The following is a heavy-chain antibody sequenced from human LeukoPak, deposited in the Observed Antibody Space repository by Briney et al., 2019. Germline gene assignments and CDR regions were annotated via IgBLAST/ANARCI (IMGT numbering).Heavy chain of an antibody. CDR3: AIEKLPSRSSFLACS. CDR1: AVTFISYA. V-gene: IGHV3-33*08. J-gene: IGHJ5*02. D-gene: IGHD2/OR15-2a*01. CDR2: IWYDGSNK. Sequence: PGGSLRLSCSASAVTFISYAMSCCRQAPGKGLEWVAVIWYDGSNKYYADSVKGRFTISRDDSKSTLYLQMNSLRPEDTAVYYCAIEKLPSRSSFLACSCGQGTLVTVSS.